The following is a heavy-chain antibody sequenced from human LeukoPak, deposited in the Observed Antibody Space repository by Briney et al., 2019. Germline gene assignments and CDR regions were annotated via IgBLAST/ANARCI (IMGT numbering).Heavy chain of an antibody. V-gene: IGHV1-3*01. J-gene: IGHJ5*02. CDR2: INAGNGNT. CDR1: GYTFTSYA. D-gene: IGHD2-2*01. CDR3: ARDWSTSRCWFDP. Sequence: ASVKVSCKASGYTFTSYAMHWVRQAPGQRLEWMGWINAGNGNTKYSQEFQGRVTITRDTSASTAYMELRSLRSDDTAVYYCARDWSTSRCWFDPWGQGTLVTVSS.